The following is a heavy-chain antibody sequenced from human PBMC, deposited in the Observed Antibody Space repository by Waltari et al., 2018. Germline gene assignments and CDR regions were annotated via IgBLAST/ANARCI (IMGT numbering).Heavy chain of an antibody. D-gene: IGHD6-13*01. Sequence: QVQLVQSGAEVKKPGASVKVSCKASGGTFSSYAISWVRQAPGQGLEWMGGVIPIFGTENYAQKFQGRVTISADKSTSTANMELSILRSEATAVYYCASPRSQYRSSWFGLDYWGQGTLVTVSS. CDR2: VIPIFGTE. V-gene: IGHV1-69*14. CDR1: GGTFSSYA. J-gene: IGHJ4*02. CDR3: ASPRSQYRSSWFGLDY.